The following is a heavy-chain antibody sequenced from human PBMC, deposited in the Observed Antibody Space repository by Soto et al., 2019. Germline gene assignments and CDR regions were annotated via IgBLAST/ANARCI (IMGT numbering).Heavy chain of an antibody. D-gene: IGHD2-2*01. Sequence: QITLKESGPTLVKPTQTLTLTCTFSGFSLSTSGVGVGWIRQPPGKALDWLALIYWDDDKRSRPSLKSRLTITKDTSKNPVRLTLTNMHPVDKPTHYCGGQLLIRMCFDHWGQGTQITVSS. J-gene: IGHJ4*02. CDR1: GFSLSTSGVG. CDR3: GGQLLIRMCFDH. V-gene: IGHV2-5*02. CDR2: IYWDDDK.